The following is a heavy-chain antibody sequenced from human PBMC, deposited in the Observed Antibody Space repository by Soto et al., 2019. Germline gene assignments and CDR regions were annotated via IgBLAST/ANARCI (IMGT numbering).Heavy chain of an antibody. CDR1: GGSISSSSYY. CDR3: ASLAAGNYGDYYYYGMDV. J-gene: IGHJ6*02. Sequence: QLQLQESGPGLVKPSETLSLTCTVSGGSISSSSYYWGWIRQPPGKGLEWIGSIYYSGSTYYNPSLKSRVTISVDTSKNQFSLKLSSVTAADTAVYYCASLAAGNYGDYYYYGMDVWGQGTTVTVSS. V-gene: IGHV4-39*01. D-gene: IGHD1-7*01. CDR2: IYYSGST.